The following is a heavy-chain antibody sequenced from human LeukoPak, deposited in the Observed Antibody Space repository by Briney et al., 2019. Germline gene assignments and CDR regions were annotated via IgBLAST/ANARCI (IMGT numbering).Heavy chain of an antibody. CDR2: IYYSGST. D-gene: IGHD3-3*01. CDR3: ARHSYEADLRN. V-gene: IGHV4-39*01. Sequence: SETLSLTCTVSGGSISSSSYYWGWIRQPPGKGLEWIGSIYYSGSTYYNPSLKSRVTISVDTSKNQFSLKLSSVTAAGTAAYYCARHSYEADLRNWGQGTLVTVSS. J-gene: IGHJ4*02. CDR1: GGSISSSSYY.